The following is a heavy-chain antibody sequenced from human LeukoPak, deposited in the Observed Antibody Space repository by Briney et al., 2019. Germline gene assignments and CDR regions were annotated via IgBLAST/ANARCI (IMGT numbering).Heavy chain of an antibody. J-gene: IGHJ4*02. D-gene: IGHD6-6*01. CDR1: GLTFSRYW. Sequence: PGGSLRLSCAASGLTFSRYWMSWVRQAPGKGLEWVSVIYSGGSTYYADSVKGRFTISRDNSKNTLYLQMNSLRAEDTAVYYCARLSIAAFSSFDYWGQGTLVTVSS. CDR3: ARLSIAAFSSFDY. CDR2: IYSGGST. V-gene: IGHV3-53*01.